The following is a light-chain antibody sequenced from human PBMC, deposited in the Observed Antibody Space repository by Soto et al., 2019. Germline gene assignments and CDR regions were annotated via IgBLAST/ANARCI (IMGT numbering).Light chain of an antibody. Sequence: QSVLTQPPSASGTPGQRVTISCSGSSSNIGINTVNWYQQVPGTAPKLLIYTDNQRPSGVPDRFSGSKSGTSASLAISGLQSEDEADYYCQSYDSSLLVFGTGTKLTVL. CDR2: TDN. CDR1: SSNIGINT. CDR3: QSYDSSLLV. V-gene: IGLV1-44*01. J-gene: IGLJ1*01.